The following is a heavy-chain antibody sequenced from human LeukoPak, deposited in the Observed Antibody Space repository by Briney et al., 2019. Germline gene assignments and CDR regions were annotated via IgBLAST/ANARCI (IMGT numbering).Heavy chain of an antibody. J-gene: IGHJ4*02. CDR2: INSDGSST. CDR1: GFTFSSYW. V-gene: IGHV3-74*01. CDR3: ARGPGMSYFMPFDY. Sequence: GGSLRLSCAASGFTFSSYWMHSVRQAPGKRLVWVSRINSDGSSTSYADSVKGRFTIPRDNAKNTMYLQMNSLRAEATAVYYCARGPGMSYFMPFDYWGQGTLVTVSS. D-gene: IGHD2-2*01.